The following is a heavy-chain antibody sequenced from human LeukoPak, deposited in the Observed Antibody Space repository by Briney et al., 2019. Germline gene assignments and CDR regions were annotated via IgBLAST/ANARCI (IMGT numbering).Heavy chain of an antibody. CDR3: AREEGSYPESLDY. J-gene: IGHJ4*02. CDR2: INPNSGDT. Sequence: ASVKVSFKASGYTFTVYYIHWVRQAPGQGLEWMGWINPNSGDTNYAQKFQGRVTITRDTSISTAYMELNRLTSDDTAVYYCAREEGSYPESLDYWGQGTLVTVSS. V-gene: IGHV1-2*02. D-gene: IGHD1-26*01. CDR1: GYTFTVYY.